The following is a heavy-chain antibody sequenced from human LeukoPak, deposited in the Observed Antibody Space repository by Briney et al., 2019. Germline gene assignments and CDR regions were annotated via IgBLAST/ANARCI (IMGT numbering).Heavy chain of an antibody. J-gene: IGHJ4*02. D-gene: IGHD2-15*01. CDR1: GGSISSGGYY. CDR2: IYYSGST. V-gene: IGHV4-31*03. Sequence: PSQTLSLTCTVSGGSISSGGYYWSWIRQHPGKGLEWIGFIYYSGSTYYNPSLKSRVTISVDTSKNQFSLKLSSVTAADTAVYYCARRVVVAATSWFDYWGQGTLVTVSS. CDR3: ARRVVVAATSWFDY.